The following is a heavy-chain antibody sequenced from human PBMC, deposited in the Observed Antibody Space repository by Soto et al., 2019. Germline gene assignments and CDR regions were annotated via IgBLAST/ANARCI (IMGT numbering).Heavy chain of an antibody. Sequence: SETLSLTCTVSGGSISSSSYYWGWIRQPPGKGLEWIGSIYYSGSTYYNPSLKSRVTISVDTSKTQFSLKLSPVPAADTAVYYCARHLMKAAAGRGVDYWGQGTLVTVSS. D-gene: IGHD6-13*01. J-gene: IGHJ4*02. V-gene: IGHV4-39*01. CDR3: ARHLMKAAAGRGVDY. CDR1: GGSISSSSYY. CDR2: IYYSGST.